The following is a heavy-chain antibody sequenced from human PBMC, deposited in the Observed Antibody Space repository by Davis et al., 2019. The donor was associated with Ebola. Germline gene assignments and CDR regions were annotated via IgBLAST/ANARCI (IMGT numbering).Heavy chain of an antibody. CDR2: IRSKANSYAT. J-gene: IGHJ4*02. Sequence: GESLKILCAASGFTFSCSAMHWVRQSSGKGLEWVGRIRSKANSYATAYAASVKGRFTISRDDSKNTAYLQMNSLKTEDTAVYYCTSSAVAGTYDYWGQGTLGTVSS. V-gene: IGHV3-73*01. CDR1: GFTFSCSA. D-gene: IGHD6-19*01. CDR3: TSSAVAGTYDY.